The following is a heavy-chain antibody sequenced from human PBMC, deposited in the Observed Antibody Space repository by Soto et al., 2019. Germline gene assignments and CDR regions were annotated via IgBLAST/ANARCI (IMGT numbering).Heavy chain of an antibody. CDR1: GGYLSSYY. CDR3: ARGWGLVFDY. J-gene: IGHJ4*02. V-gene: IGHV4-59*01. D-gene: IGHD2-21*02. CDR2: IYYSGST. Sequence: QVQLQESGPGLVKPSETLSLTCTVSGGYLSSYYWSWIRQPPGKGLEWIGYIYYSGSTNYNPSLKSRVTISVATSKNQFSLMLSSVSAADTAVDYCARGWGLVFDYWGQGTLVTVSS.